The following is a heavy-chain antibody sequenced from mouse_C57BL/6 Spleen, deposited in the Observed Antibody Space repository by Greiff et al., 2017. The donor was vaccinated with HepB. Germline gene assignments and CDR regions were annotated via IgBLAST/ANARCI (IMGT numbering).Heavy chain of an antibody. CDR1: GFTFSDYY. CDR3: ARETAQAGDYYAMDY. CDR2: INYDGSST. V-gene: IGHV5-16*01. J-gene: IGHJ4*01. D-gene: IGHD3-2*02. Sequence: EVKLMESEGGLVQPGSSMKLSCTASGFTFSDYYMAWVRQVPEKGLEWVANINYDGSSTYYLDSLKSRFIISRDNAKNILYLQMSSLKSEDTATYYCARETAQAGDYYAMDYWGQGTSVTISS.